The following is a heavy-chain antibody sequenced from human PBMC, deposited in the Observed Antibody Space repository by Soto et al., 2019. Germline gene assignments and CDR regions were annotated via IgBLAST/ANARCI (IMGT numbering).Heavy chain of an antibody. CDR2: ISAYTGNT. D-gene: IGHD4-17*01. CDR3: ARDSNDYGDSLNWFDP. Sequence: QVQLVQSGAEVKKPGASVKVSCKASGYTFTSYGISWVRQAPGQGLDWMGWISAYTGNTNYAQKLQGRVTMTTDTFTSTAYLGLGRLRSDDTAVYYWARDSNDYGDSLNWFDPWGQGTLVNVSS. V-gene: IGHV1-18*01. J-gene: IGHJ5*02. CDR1: GYTFTSYG.